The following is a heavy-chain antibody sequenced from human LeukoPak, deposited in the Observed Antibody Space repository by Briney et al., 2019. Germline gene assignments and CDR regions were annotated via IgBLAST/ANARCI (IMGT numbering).Heavy chain of an antibody. D-gene: IGHD6-19*01. CDR1: GGSISSYY. CDR2: IYYSGST. CDR3: ARRGSSGWYIGNWFDP. Sequence: PSETLSLTCTVSGGSISSYYWSWIRQPPGKGLEWIGYIYYSGSTNYNPSLKSRVTISVDRSKNQFSLKLSSVTAADTAVYYCARRGSSGWYIGNWFDPWGQGTLVTVSS. J-gene: IGHJ5*02. V-gene: IGHV4-59*01.